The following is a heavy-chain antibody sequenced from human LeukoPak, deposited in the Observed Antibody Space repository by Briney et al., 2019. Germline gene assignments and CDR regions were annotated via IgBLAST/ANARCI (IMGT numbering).Heavy chain of an antibody. D-gene: IGHD1-26*01. CDR2: IHGDRDNI. CDR3: ARAQVGAPTDL. V-gene: IGHV3-74*01. CDR1: GFPFSSYA. J-gene: IGHJ5*02. Sequence: QPGGSLRLSCAASGFPFSSYAMYWVRQAPGKGLVWVARIHGDRDNISYADSVRGRFTISRDNAKDTLYLHMNSLRPEDTAVYYCARAQVGAPTDLWGQGTLVTVSS.